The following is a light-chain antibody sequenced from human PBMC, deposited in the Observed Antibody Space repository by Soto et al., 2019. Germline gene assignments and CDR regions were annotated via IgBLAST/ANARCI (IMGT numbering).Light chain of an antibody. CDR3: QQYNTWPLT. Sequence: EIVMTQSPATLSVSPGERATLSCRASQGVTTNLAWYQQKPGQAPRLLIYGASTRATGIPARFSGSGSGTEFTLTLSSLQSEDFAVYYCQQYNTWPLTFGGGTKVEIK. V-gene: IGKV3-15*01. CDR2: GAS. J-gene: IGKJ4*01. CDR1: QGVTTN.